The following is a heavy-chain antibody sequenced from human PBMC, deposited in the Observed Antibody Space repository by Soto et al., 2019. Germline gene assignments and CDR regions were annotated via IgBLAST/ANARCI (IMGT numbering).Heavy chain of an antibody. CDR1: GGTFSSYS. CDR3: ARESYDILTGRRLWFDP. V-gene: IGHV1-69*13. D-gene: IGHD3-9*01. Sequence: SVQVSCKASGGTFSSYSISWVRPAPGQGLEWMGGIIPIFGTANYAQKFQGRVTITADESTSTAYMELSSLRSEDTAVYYCARESYDILTGRRLWFDPWGQGTLVTVSS. CDR2: IIPIFGTA. J-gene: IGHJ5*02.